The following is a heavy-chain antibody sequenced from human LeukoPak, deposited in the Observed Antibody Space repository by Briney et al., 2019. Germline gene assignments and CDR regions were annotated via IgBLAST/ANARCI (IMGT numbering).Heavy chain of an antibody. CDR3: ARDVSGRKPFDY. V-gene: IGHV1-8*01. D-gene: IGHD3-10*01. CDR1: GYTFTSYD. J-gene: IGHJ4*02. Sequence: ASVKVSCKVSGYTFTSYDINWVRQATGQELEWMGWMNPNSGNTGYAQKFQGRVTMTRNTSISTAYMELSSLRSEDTAVYYCARDVSGRKPFDYWGQGTLVTVSS. CDR2: MNPNSGNT.